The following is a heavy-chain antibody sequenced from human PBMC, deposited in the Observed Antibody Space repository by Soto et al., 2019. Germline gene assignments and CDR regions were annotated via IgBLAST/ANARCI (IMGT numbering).Heavy chain of an antibody. V-gene: IGHV4-59*12. J-gene: IGHJ6*02. Sequence: SETLSLTCTISGGSISGYYWSLIRQPPGKGLEWIGYIYYSGSTNYNPSLKSRVTISVDKSKTQFSLKLRSVTAADTAVYSCASPGVMLGRSYYYGMDVWGQGTTVTVSS. CDR2: IYYSGST. CDR1: GGSISGYY. D-gene: IGHD3-16*01. CDR3: ASPGVMLGRSYYYGMDV.